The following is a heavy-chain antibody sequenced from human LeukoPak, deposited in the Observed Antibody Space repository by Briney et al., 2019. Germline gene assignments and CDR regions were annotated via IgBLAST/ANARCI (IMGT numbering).Heavy chain of an antibody. J-gene: IGHJ4*02. Sequence: PSETLSLTCTVSGGSISSGGYYWSWIRQHPGKGLEWIGYIYYSGSTYYNPSLKSRVSISVETSKNQFSLKLSSVTAADTAVYYCARGSYDSSGYETLPDYWGQGTLVTVSS. D-gene: IGHD3-22*01. CDR3: ARGSYDSSGYETLPDY. CDR1: GGSISSGGYY. CDR2: IYYSGST. V-gene: IGHV4-31*03.